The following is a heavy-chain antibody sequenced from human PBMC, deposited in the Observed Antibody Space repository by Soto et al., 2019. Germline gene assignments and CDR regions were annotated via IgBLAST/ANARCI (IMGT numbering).Heavy chain of an antibody. CDR2: ISYDGSNK. D-gene: IGHD5-12*01. CDR3: ARWQRGSIYYGLDV. Sequence: GGSLRLSCAASGFTFSSYGMHWVRQAPGKGLEWVAVISYDGSNKYYADSVKGRFTISRDNSKNTLYLQMNSLRADDTAIYYCARWQRGSIYYGLDVWGQGATVTVSS. V-gene: IGHV3-30*03. J-gene: IGHJ6*02. CDR1: GFTFSSYG.